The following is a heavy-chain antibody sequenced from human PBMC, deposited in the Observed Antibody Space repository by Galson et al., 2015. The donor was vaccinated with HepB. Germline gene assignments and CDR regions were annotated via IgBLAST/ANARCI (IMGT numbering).Heavy chain of an antibody. D-gene: IGHD6-6*01. CDR3: ARMWVYPEVADPRNIAARQHYYGMDV. CDR2: INSDRSST. J-gene: IGHJ6*02. Sequence: SLRLSCAASGFTFSSYWMHWVRQAPGKGLVWVSRINSDRSSTSYADSVKGRFTISRDNAKNTLYLQMNSLRAEDTAVYYCARMWVYPEVADPRNIAARQHYYGMDVRGQGTTVTVSS. CDR1: GFTFSSYW. V-gene: IGHV3-74*01.